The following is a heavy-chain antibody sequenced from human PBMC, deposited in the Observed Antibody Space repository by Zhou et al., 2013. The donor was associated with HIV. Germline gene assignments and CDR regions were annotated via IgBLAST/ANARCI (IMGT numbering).Heavy chain of an antibody. CDR1: GGSISRHY. D-gene: IGHD4-17*01. CDR3: AREDGDNDYYYGMDV. J-gene: IGHJ6*02. CDR2: NYYRGNT. Sequence: VQLQESGPGLVKPSETLSLTCTVSGGSISRHYWTWIRQSPEKGLEWIGYNYYRGNTYYNPSLKSRVTISVDTSKSQFSLKLTSVTAADTAVYYCAREDGDNDYYYGMDVWGQGITGHRLV. V-gene: IGHV4-59*11.